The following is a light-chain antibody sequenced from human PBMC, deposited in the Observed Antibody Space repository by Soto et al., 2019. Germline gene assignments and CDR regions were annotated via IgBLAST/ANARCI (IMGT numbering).Light chain of an antibody. CDR1: QSIDTW. J-gene: IGKJ1*01. CDR3: QQYNSYSKT. CDR2: KTS. V-gene: IGKV1-5*03. Sequence: DIQMTQSPSTLSASVVDRVTISCRAGQSIDTWLACYQQKPGKAPKVLIYKTSRLESGVPSRFSGSGSVTDFTLTISSLQPDDFATYYCQQYNSYSKTFGQGTKVEL.